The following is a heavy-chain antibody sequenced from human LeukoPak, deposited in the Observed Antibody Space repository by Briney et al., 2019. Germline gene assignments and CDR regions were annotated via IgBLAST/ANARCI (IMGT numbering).Heavy chain of an antibody. CDR3: TTVRFDWNYVWFDP. CDR2: IKSKTDGGTT. V-gene: IGHV3-15*01. CDR1: GFTFSNAW. J-gene: IGHJ5*02. D-gene: IGHD1-7*01. Sequence: PGGSLRLPCAASGFTFSNAWMSWVRQAPGKGLEWVGRIKSKTDGGTTEHAAPVKGRFTISRDDSKNMLYLQMNSLKTEDTAVYYCTTVRFDWNYVWFDPWGQGTLVTVSS.